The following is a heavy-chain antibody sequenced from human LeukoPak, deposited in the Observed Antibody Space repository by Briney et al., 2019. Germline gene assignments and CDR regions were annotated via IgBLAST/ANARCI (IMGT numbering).Heavy chain of an antibody. D-gene: IGHD3-22*01. CDR2: ISGNGGRT. J-gene: IGHJ4*02. CDR3: TRVMWDSSGYPIDY. V-gene: IGHV3-23*01. CDR1: GFTFNSYA. Sequence: GGSLRLSCAASGFTFNSYAMSWVRQAPGKGLEWVSAISGNGGRTYYADSVKGRFTTSRDNSKNTLNLQMHRLRVEDTAVYYCTRVMWDSSGYPIDYRGQGSLVTVSS.